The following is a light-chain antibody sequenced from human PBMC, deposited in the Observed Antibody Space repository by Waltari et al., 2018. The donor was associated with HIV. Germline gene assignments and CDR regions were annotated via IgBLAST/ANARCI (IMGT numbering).Light chain of an antibody. J-gene: IGKJ4*01. CDR3: QQYSSYPLT. Sequence: DIQMTQSPSSLSASVGDSVTITCRASPGISSYLAWFQQKPGKAPKSLIYGVSSLQSGVPSNFSGSGSGTDFTLTINGLQAEDFATYYCQQYSSYPLTFGGGTTVEIK. CDR1: PGISSY. V-gene: IGKV1-16*02. CDR2: GVS.